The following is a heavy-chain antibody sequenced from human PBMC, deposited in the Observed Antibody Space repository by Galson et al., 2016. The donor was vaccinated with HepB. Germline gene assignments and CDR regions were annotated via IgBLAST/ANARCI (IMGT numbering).Heavy chain of an antibody. V-gene: IGHV3-33*01. CDR2: IWYDGSNK. Sequence: CATSGFTFSSYGMHWVRQAPGKGLEWVAAIWYDGSNKYYEDSVKGRFTISRDNSRKTLYLQMNSLRAEDTALYYCARDGVVGAAGFAFGIWGQGTLVTVSS. CDR3: ARDGVVGAAGFAFGI. CDR1: GFTFSSYG. J-gene: IGHJ3*02. D-gene: IGHD6-13*01.